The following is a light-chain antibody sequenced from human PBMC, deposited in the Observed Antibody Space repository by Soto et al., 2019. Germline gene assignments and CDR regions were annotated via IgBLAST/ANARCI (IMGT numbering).Light chain of an antibody. CDR1: SSDVGGYNY. CDR2: EVN. CDR3: SSYAGSSNV. Sequence: LTXPPSASGSPGQSVAISCTGTSSDVGGYNYVSWYQQHPGKAPKLMIYEVNKRPSGVPDRFSGSKSGNTATLTVSGLQAEDEADYYCSSYAGSSNVFGTGTKVTVL. V-gene: IGLV2-8*01. J-gene: IGLJ1*01.